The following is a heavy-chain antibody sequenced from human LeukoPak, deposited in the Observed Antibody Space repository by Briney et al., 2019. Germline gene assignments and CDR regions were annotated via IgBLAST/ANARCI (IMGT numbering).Heavy chain of an antibody. D-gene: IGHD1-1*01. CDR2: INWNGGST. V-gene: IGHV3-20*04. CDR3: ARGYNWNDVAFFDY. Sequence: GGSLRLSCAASGFTFDDYGMSWVRQAPGKGLEWVSGINWNGGSTGYADSVKGRFTISRDNAKNSLYLQMNSLRAEDTALYYCARGYNWNDVAFFDYWGQGTLVTVSS. CDR1: GFTFDDYG. J-gene: IGHJ4*02.